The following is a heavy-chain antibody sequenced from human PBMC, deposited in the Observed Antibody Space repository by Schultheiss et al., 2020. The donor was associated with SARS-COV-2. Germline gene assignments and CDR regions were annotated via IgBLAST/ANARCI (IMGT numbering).Heavy chain of an antibody. V-gene: IGHV3-48*01. Sequence: GGSLRLSCAASGFTFSSYSMNWVRQAPGKGLEWVSYISSSSSTIYYADSVKGRFTISRDNAKNSLYLQMNSLRAEDTAVYYCAREEPLIYDFWSGYYLNAFDIWGEGTMVTVSS. CDR2: ISSSSSTI. CDR1: GFTFSSYS. D-gene: IGHD3-3*01. J-gene: IGHJ3*02. CDR3: AREEPLIYDFWSGYYLNAFDI.